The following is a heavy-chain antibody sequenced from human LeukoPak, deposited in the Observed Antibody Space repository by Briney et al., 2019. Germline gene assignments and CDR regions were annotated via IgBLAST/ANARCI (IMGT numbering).Heavy chain of an antibody. CDR1: AFTFSGYG. CDR2: IWYDGSNQ. D-gene: IGHD5-18*01. CDR3: ARDGYGYNDGNGPSDY. Sequence: PGGSLRLSCAASAFTFSGYGMRWVRQAPGKGLEWVAVIWYDGSNQYYADSVKGRFTISRDNSKNTVYLQMNSLRAEDTAVYYCARDGYGYNDGNGPSDYWGQGTLVTVSS. J-gene: IGHJ4*02. V-gene: IGHV3-33*01.